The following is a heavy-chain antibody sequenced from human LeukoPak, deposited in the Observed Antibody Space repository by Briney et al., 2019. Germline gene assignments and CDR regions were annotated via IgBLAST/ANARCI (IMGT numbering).Heavy chain of an antibody. V-gene: IGHV3-23*01. CDR2: ISGSGGST. CDR3: AKTVVVTAIPYYFDY. Sequence: GRSLRLSCAASGFTFSSYAMSWVRQAPGKGLEWVSAISGSGGSTYYADSVKGRFTISRDNSKNTLYLQMNSLRAEDTAVYYCAKTVVVTAIPYYFDYWGQGTLVTVSS. D-gene: IGHD2-21*02. J-gene: IGHJ4*02. CDR1: GFTFSSYA.